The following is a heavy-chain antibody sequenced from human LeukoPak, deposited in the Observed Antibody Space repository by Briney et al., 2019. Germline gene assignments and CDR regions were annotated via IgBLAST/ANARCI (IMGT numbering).Heavy chain of an antibody. D-gene: IGHD3-16*01. CDR1: GFTVSNNH. V-gene: IGHV3-53*01. J-gene: IGHJ6*02. CDR2: TYSDGTT. Sequence: GGSLRLSCGASGFTVSNNHMSWVRQAPGTGLEWVSITYSDGTTYYADSVKGRFNISRDNSRNTLYVQMNSLRAEDTAVYFCARDRVEVTTSMLGGVKRSVTDYYGMDVWGQGTTVTVSS. CDR3: ARDRVEVTTSMLGGVKRSVTDYYGMDV.